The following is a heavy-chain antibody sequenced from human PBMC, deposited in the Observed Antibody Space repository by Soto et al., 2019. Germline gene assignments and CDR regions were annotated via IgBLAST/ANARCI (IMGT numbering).Heavy chain of an antibody. V-gene: IGHV1-69*02. Sequence: QVQLVHSGAEVKKPGSSVKASCKASGGTFSSYTISWVRQAPGQGLEWMGRIIPILGIANYAQKFQGRVTITADKSTSTAYMELSSLRSEDTAVYYCARSYITGTEIDLWGQGTLVTVSS. CDR2: IIPILGIA. J-gene: IGHJ5*02. CDR1: GGTFSSYT. D-gene: IGHD1-7*01. CDR3: ARSYITGTEIDL.